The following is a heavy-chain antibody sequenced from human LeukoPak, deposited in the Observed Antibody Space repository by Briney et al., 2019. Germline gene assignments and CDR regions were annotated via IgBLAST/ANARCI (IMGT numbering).Heavy chain of an antibody. CDR3: ARVAGWTVTTAAFDI. CDR2: IIPIFGTA. CDR1: GGAFSSYA. Sequence: SVKVSCKASGGAFSSYAISWVRQAPGQGLEWMGGIIPIFGTANYAQKFQGRVTITADESTSTAYMELSSLRSEDTAVYYCARVAGWTVTTAAFDIWGQGTMVTVSS. J-gene: IGHJ3*02. V-gene: IGHV1-69*01. D-gene: IGHD4-17*01.